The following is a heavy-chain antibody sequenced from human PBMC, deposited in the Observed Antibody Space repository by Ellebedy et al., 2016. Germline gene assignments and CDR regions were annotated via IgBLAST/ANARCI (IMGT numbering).Heavy chain of an antibody. CDR3: ARGVGSGWFDP. V-gene: IGHV3-23*01. CDR2: ISGSGGTT. D-gene: IGHD2-15*01. Sequence: GGSLRLSCTASGFTFSSYAMNWVRQAPGKGLEWVSAISGSGGTTYYADSVKGRFTISRDKSKNTLYLQMNSLRAEDTAVYYCARGVGSGWFDPWGQGTLVTVSS. CDR1: GFTFSSYA. J-gene: IGHJ5*02.